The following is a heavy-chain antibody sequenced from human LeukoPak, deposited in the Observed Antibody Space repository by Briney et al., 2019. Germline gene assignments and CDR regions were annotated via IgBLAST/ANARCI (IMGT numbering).Heavy chain of an antibody. J-gene: IGHJ4*02. CDR3: GRGPYYYDRSGYYPLDY. CDR2: INHGGST. D-gene: IGHD3-22*01. CDR1: GGSFSGYY. Sequence: SETLSLTCAVYGGSFSGYYWSWIRQPPGKGLEWIGEINHGGSTNYYPALESRVTISSDTTKNQLPQQLISVTTADTTVDYCGRGPYYYDRSGYYPLDYWGQGTLVTVSS. V-gene: IGHV4-34*01.